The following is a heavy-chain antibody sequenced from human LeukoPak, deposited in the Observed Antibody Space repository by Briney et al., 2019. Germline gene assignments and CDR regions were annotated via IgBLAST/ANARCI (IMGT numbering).Heavy chain of an antibody. CDR2: IGIDSGNT. V-gene: IGHV3-48*01. Sequence: GALRLSCAASGFTFSDYSMNWVRQAPGKGLEWISYIGIDSGNTNYADSVKGRFTISGEKAKNSLYLQMNSLRVEDTAVYYCARDYKYAFDNWGQGTLVTVSS. J-gene: IGHJ4*02. D-gene: IGHD5-24*01. CDR3: ARDYKYAFDN. CDR1: GFTFSDYS.